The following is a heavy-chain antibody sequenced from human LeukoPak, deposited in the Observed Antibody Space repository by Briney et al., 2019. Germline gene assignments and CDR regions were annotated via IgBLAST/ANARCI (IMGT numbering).Heavy chain of an antibody. CDR2: INTAGST. D-gene: IGHD2-21*01. CDR1: GLTFSNVW. V-gene: IGHV3-74*01. CDR3: ASFRDTDN. Sequence: GGSLRLSCEVSGLTFSNVWMHWVRQTPGQGLGWVCRINTAGSTVYADHVKGRLTISRDNAKNMVYLQMNSLRTEDTAVYYCASFRDTDNWGRGTMVAVSS. J-gene: IGHJ3*01.